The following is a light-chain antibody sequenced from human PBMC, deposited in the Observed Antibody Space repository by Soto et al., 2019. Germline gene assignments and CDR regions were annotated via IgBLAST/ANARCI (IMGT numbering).Light chain of an antibody. CDR1: QSVSSNY. CDR3: QQYGSSPGT. V-gene: IGKV3-20*01. Sequence: EIVLTQSPGTLSLSPGERATLSCRASQSVSSNYLAWYQQKPGQAPRLLISGASMRASGVPVRFSGSGSGTDFTLTISRLEPEDFAVYYCQQYGSSPGTFGQGPKVDI. CDR2: GAS. J-gene: IGKJ1*01.